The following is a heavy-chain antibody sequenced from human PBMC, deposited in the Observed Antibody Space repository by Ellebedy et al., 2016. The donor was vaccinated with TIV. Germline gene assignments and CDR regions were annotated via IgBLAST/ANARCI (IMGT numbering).Heavy chain of an antibody. V-gene: IGHV4-39*01. CDR1: GGSISSSSYH. CDR2: VYFSGNT. Sequence: MPGGSLRLSCTVSGGSISSSSYHWGWIRQPPGKGLEWIGNVYFSGNTKYNPSLESRVTISVDTSKNQFSLNLSSVTAADTAVYYCARLGVITIFDYWGQGTLVTVSS. CDR3: ARLGVITIFDY. J-gene: IGHJ4*02. D-gene: IGHD1-14*01.